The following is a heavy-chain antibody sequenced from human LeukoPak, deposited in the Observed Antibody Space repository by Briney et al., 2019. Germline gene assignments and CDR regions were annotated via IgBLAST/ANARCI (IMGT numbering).Heavy chain of an antibody. CDR1: GASISNYY. CDR3: ARGEILTGYYGTNYGMDV. Sequence: PSETLSLTCSVSGASISNYYWSWIRQPPGKGLEWIGYIHYRGSTNYNPSLKSRVTISLDTSRNQFSLSLSSVTAADTAVYYCARGEILTGYYGTNYGMDVWGQGTTVTVSS. V-gene: IGHV4-59*01. D-gene: IGHD3-9*01. CDR2: IHYRGST. J-gene: IGHJ6*02.